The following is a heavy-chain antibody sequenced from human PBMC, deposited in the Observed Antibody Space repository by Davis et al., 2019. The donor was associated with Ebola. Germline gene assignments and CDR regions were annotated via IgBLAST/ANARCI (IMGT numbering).Heavy chain of an antibody. J-gene: IGHJ6*02. CDR3: TTDAENYDFWSGSYYYYYYGMDV. V-gene: IGHV3-48*02. CDR2: ISSSSSTI. Sequence: GGSLRLSCAASGFTFSSYSMNWVRQAPGKGLEWVSYISSSSSTIYYADSVKGRFTISRDNAKNSLYLQMNSLRDEDTAVYYCTTDAENYDFWSGSYYYYYYGMDVWGQGTTATVSS. D-gene: IGHD3-3*01. CDR1: GFTFSSYS.